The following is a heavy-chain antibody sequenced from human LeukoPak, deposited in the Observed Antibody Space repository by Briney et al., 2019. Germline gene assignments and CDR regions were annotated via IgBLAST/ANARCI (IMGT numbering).Heavy chain of an antibody. Sequence: GGSLRLSCAASGFTFSSYAMSWVRQAPGKGLEWVSAISGSVGSTYYADSVKGRFTISRDNSKNTLYLQMNGLRAEDTAVYYCAKDRGSIAVAGIDYWGQGTLVTVSS. V-gene: IGHV3-23*01. D-gene: IGHD6-19*01. CDR1: GFTFSSYA. CDR2: ISGSVGST. J-gene: IGHJ4*02. CDR3: AKDRGSIAVAGIDY.